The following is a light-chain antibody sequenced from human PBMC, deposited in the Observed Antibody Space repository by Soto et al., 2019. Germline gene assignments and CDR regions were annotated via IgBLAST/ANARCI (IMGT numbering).Light chain of an antibody. V-gene: IGKV1-39*01. CDR3: QQSYSTPIT. J-gene: IGKJ5*01. Sequence: DIQMTQSPSSLSASVGDRVTITCRASQSSSSYLNWYQQKPGKAPKLLIYAASSLQSGVPSRFSGSGSGTDFTLTISSLQPEDFAIYYCQQSYSTPITFGHGTRLEIK. CDR2: AAS. CDR1: QSSSSY.